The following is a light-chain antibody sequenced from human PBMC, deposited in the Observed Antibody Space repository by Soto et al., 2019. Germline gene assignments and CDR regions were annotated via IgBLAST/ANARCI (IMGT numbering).Light chain of an antibody. J-gene: IGKJ5*01. CDR1: QSVDIN. Sequence: EIVLTQSPATLSVSPGDRVTLSCRASQSVDINLAWYQQRPGQAPRLLVYGASTKATDMPGRFSGRGSGTEFTLTINSLEPEDFGLYYCQQRSDWFTFGQGPRLEIK. CDR3: QQRSDWFT. V-gene: IGKV3-15*01. CDR2: GAS.